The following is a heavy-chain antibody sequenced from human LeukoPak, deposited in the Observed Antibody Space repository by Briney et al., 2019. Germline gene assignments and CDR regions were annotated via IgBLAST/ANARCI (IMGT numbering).Heavy chain of an antibody. J-gene: IGHJ5*02. CDR1: GGSISSYY. D-gene: IGHD2-2*02. V-gene: IGHV4-4*07. CDR3: ARHLGGYCSSTSCYKDWFDP. CDR2: IYTSGST. Sequence: SETLSLTCTVSGGSISSYYWSWIRQPAGKGLEWIGRIYTSGSTNYNPSLKSRVTMSVDTSKNQFSLKLSSVTAADTAVYYCARHLGGYCSSTSCYKDWFDPWGQGTLVTVSS.